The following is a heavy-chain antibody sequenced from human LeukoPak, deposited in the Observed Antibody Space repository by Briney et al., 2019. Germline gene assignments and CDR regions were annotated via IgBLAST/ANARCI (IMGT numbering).Heavy chain of an antibody. D-gene: IGHD5-12*01. Sequence: PSETLSLTCAVSGGSISSSNYYWGWIRQPPGKGLEWIGSIYYGGSTYYSPSLKSRVTISVATSENQFSLKLSSVTAADTAVYYCASRSGCDYSLDYWGQGTLVTVSS. CDR1: GGSISSSNYY. CDR3: ASRSGCDYSLDY. CDR2: IYYGGST. V-gene: IGHV4-39*01. J-gene: IGHJ4*02.